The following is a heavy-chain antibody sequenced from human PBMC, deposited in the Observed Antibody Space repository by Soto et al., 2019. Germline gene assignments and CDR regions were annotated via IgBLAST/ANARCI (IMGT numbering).Heavy chain of an antibody. V-gene: IGHV1-69*12. CDR2: IIPIFGTA. CDR1: GGTFSSYA. CDR3: ARVELRFLEWLPYFDY. Sequence: QVQLVQSGAEVKKPGSSVKVSCKASGGTFSSYAISWVRQAPGQGLEWMGGIIPIFGTANYAQKFQGRVTITADESTSTAYMELSSLRSDDTAVYYCARVELRFLEWLPYFDYWVQGTLVTVSS. D-gene: IGHD3-3*01. J-gene: IGHJ4*02.